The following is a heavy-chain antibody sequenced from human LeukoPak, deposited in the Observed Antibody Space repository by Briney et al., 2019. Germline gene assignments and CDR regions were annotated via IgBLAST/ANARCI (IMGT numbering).Heavy chain of an antibody. CDR1: GFTFSSYW. J-gene: IGHJ4*02. D-gene: IGHD3-22*01. CDR3: ARDLFDDSSGYNGV. V-gene: IGHV3-7*01. Sequence: GGSLRLSCAASGFTFSSYWMSWVRQAPGKGLEWVANIKQDGSEKYYVDSVKGRFTISRDNAKNSLYLQMNSLRAEDTAVYYCARDLFDDSSGYNGVWGQGTLVTVSS. CDR2: IKQDGSEK.